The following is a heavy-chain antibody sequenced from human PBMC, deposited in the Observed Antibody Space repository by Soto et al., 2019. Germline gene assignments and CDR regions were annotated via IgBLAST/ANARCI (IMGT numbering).Heavy chain of an antibody. CDR1: GYSFTSYW. J-gene: IGHJ5*02. V-gene: IGHV5-10-1*01. CDR3: ARLRSRYSSSSGWFDP. CDR2: IDPSDSYT. D-gene: IGHD6-6*01. Sequence: GESLKISCKGSGYSFTSYWISWVRQMPGKGLEWMGRIDPSDSYTNYSPSFQGHVTISADKSIGTAYLQWSSLKASDTAMYYCARLRSRYSSSSGWFDPWGQGTLVTVSS.